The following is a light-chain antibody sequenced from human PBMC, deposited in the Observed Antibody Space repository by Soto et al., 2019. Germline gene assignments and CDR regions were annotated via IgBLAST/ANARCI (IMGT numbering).Light chain of an antibody. CDR3: QQTYAYSWT. J-gene: IGKJ1*01. V-gene: IGKV1-39*01. CDR2: GAF. Sequence: DIQMTQSPSSLSASVGDRVTISCRASQTISNYLNWYQQRPGKVPRLLIHGAFTLQGGVPSRFSGSASGTDFTLTINSLQPEDFETYYCQQTYAYSWTFGQGAKVEIK. CDR1: QTISNY.